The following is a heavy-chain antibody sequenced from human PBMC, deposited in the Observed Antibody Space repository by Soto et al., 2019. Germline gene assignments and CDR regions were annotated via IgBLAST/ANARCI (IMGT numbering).Heavy chain of an antibody. CDR3: ARAQFYSGSGNYNNLMFDP. CDR1: GGSSGGAGYS. V-gene: IGHV4-30-2*01. J-gene: IGHJ5*02. Sequence: TRSLTCAVSGGSSGGAGYSWSWIRQLPGGGLEWIGYIYHSGTILYNPSLKTRLTISLDMSNNKFSLTLNSVTAADAAVYYCARAQFYSGSGNYNNLMFDPWGRGTQVT. D-gene: IGHD3-10*01. CDR2: IYHSGTI.